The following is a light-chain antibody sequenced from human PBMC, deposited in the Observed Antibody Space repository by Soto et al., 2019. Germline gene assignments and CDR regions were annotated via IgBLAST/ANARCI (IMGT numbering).Light chain of an antibody. Sequence: AIQLTQSPSSLSASVGDRVTITCRASQGIRNDLGWYQQKPGKAPKLLIYAAFSLQSGVPSRFSGSGSGTDFTLTISSLQPEDFATYYCLQDYNYPLTFGGGTKVEIK. CDR3: LQDYNYPLT. CDR1: QGIRND. CDR2: AAF. J-gene: IGKJ4*01. V-gene: IGKV1-6*01.